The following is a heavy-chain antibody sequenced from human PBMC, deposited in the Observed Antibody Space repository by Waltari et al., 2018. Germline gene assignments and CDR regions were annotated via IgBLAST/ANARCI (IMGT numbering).Heavy chain of an antibody. CDR3: ARDVSVVVVAAMDV. D-gene: IGHD2-15*01. CDR2: ISSSSSYI. CDR1: GFTFSSYR. V-gene: IGHV3-21*01. J-gene: IGHJ6*02. Sequence: EVQLVESGGGLVKPGGSLRLSCAASGFTFSSYRMNWVRQAPGKGLEWVSSISSSSSYIYYADSVKGRFTISRDNAKNSLYLQMNSLRAEDTAVYYCARDVSVVVVAAMDVWGQGTTVTVSS.